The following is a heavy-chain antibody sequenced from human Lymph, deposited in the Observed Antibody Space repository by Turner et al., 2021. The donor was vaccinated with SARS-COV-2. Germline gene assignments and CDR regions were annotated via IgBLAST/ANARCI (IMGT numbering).Heavy chain of an antibody. Sequence: QVQLVESGGGVVEPGRSLRLSCAASGFTFISYGMHWVRQAPGKGLEWVAVISYDGGHKSYADSVKGRFTISRDNSKNTLYLQMISLRAEDTAVHYCAWALYYYYGMDVWGQGTTVTVSS. V-gene: IGHV3-30*03. CDR2: ISYDGGHK. CDR1: GFTFISYG. J-gene: IGHJ6*02. CDR3: AWALYYYYGMDV.